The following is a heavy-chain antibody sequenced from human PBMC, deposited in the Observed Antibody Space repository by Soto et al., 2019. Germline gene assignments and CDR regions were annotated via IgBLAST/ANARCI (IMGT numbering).Heavy chain of an antibody. CDR3: ARAYCGGDCYSGGYFDY. J-gene: IGHJ4*02. V-gene: IGHV3-21*01. D-gene: IGHD2-21*02. CDR1: GFTFSSYS. CDR2: ISSSSSYI. Sequence: EVQLVESGGGLVKPGGSLRLACAASGFTFSSYSMNWVRQAPGKGLEWVSSISSSSSYIYYADSVKGRFTISRDNAKNSLYLQINRLRAGDTAVYYCARAYCGGDCYSGGYFDYWGQGTLVTVSS.